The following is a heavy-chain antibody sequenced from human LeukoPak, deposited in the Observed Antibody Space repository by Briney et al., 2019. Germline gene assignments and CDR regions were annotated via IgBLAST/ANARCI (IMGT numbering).Heavy chain of an antibody. CDR2: IYYSGST. CDR1: GVSISSYY. V-gene: IGHV4-59*01. D-gene: IGHD3-10*01. Sequence: PSETLSLTCTVSGVSISSYYWSWVRQPPGKGLEWVGEIYYSGSTNYKPSLKSRVTISVDTSKNQFSLKLSSVTAADTAVYYCARAEIGYGSGSYYTEMSRWFDPWGQGTLVTVSS. CDR3: ARAEIGYGSGSYYTEMSRWFDP. J-gene: IGHJ5*02.